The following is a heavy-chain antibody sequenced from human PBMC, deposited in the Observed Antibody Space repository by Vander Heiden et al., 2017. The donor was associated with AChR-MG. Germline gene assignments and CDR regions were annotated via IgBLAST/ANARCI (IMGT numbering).Heavy chain of an antibody. V-gene: IGHV3-15*01. D-gene: IGHD2-8*01. CDR1: GFTFRNAW. CDR3: TTDRQWHYFDY. J-gene: IGHJ4*02. CDR2: IKSKTDGGTT. Sequence: EVQLVESGGGLVKPGGSLRLSCAASGFTFRNAWMSWVRQAPGKGLEWVGRIKSKTDGGTTDYAAPVKGRFTISRDDSKNTLYLQMNSLKTEDTAVYYCTTDRQWHYFDYWGQGTLVTVSS.